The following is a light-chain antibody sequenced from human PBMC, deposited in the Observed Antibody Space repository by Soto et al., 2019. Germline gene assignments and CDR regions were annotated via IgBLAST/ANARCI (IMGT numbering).Light chain of an antibody. J-gene: IGLJ1*01. V-gene: IGLV2-11*01. CDR1: SSDVGGYNY. CDR3: TSHAGNYNFPDV. CDR2: DVT. Sequence: QSALTQPRSVSGSPGQSVTISCTGTSSDVGGYNYVSWYQQHPGKAPKLMIYDVTKRPSGVPDRFSGSKSGNTASLTVSGLQAEDEADYYCTSHAGNYNFPDVFGTGTKVTVL.